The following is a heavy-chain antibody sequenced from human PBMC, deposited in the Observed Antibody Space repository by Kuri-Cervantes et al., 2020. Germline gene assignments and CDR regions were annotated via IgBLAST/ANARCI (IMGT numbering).Heavy chain of an antibody. J-gene: IGHJ3*02. Sequence: GSLRLSCTVSGGSVSSGSYYWSWIRQPPGKGLEWIGYIYYSGSTNYNPSLRSRVTISVDTSKNQFSLKLSSVTAADTAVYYCARTDPNYYGSGSLAFDIWGQGTMVTVSS. D-gene: IGHD3-10*01. CDR1: GGSVSSGSYY. CDR3: ARTDPNYYGSGSLAFDI. V-gene: IGHV4-61*01. CDR2: IYYSGST.